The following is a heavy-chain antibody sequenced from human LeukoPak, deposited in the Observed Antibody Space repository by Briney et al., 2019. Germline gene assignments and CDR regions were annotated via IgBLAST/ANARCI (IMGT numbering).Heavy chain of an antibody. J-gene: IGHJ4*02. CDR1: GSTFSSYP. CDR2: INGSVDRT. CDR3: AKATTLKSGYQKLFDY. D-gene: IGHD3-22*01. V-gene: IGHV3-23*02. Sequence: GGSLRLSCVASGSTFSSYPMNWVRQPPGKGLEWVSSINGSVDRTYYEDPVKGRFTTPRNNSKNRMHLKMNSLRAEDTAVYYCAKATTLKSGYQKLFDYWGQGTLVTVSS.